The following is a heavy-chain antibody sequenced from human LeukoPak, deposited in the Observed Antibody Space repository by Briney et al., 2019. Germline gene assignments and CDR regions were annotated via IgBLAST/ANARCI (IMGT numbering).Heavy chain of an antibody. Sequence: GGSLRLSCAASGFTFSNFWMHWVRQAPGKGLVWVALIYGDGSFTRYADSVKGRFTISRDNSKNTLYLQMNSLRAEDTAVYYCARGGSSSGYFDYWGQGTLVTVSS. CDR3: ARGGSSSGYFDY. D-gene: IGHD6-6*01. CDR1: GFTFSNFW. V-gene: IGHV3-74*01. CDR2: IYGDGSFT. J-gene: IGHJ4*02.